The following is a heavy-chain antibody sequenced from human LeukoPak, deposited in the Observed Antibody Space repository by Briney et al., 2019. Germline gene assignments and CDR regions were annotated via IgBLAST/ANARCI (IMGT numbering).Heavy chain of an antibody. Sequence: ASVRVSCKASGYTFTSYGISWVRQAPGQGLEWMGWISAYNGNTNYAQKLQGRVTMTTDTSTSTAYMELRSLRSDDTAVYYCARSVGKQQLVPRDYYYYYMDVWGKGTTVTVSS. J-gene: IGHJ6*03. CDR1: GYTFTSYG. CDR2: ISAYNGNT. D-gene: IGHD6-13*01. CDR3: ARSVGKQQLVPRDYYYYYMDV. V-gene: IGHV1-18*01.